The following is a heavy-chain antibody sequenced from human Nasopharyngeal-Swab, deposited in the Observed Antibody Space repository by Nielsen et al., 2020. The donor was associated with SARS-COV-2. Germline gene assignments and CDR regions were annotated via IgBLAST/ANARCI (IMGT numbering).Heavy chain of an antibody. CDR2: IKQDGSEK. D-gene: IGHD6-13*01. CDR3: ARFGYSSSWHTYYYYYMDV. V-gene: IGHV3-7*01. CDR1: GFTFSSYW. J-gene: IGHJ6*03. Sequence: GGSLRLSCAASGFTFSSYWMRWVRQAPGKGLEWVANIKQDGSEKYYVDSVKGRFTISRDNAKNSLYLQMNSLRAEDTAVYYCARFGYSSSWHTYYYYYMDVWGKGTTVTVSS.